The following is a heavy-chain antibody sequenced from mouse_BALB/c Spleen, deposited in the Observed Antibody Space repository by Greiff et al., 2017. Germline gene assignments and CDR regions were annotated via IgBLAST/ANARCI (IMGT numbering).Heavy chain of an antibody. J-gene: IGHJ2*01. CDR2: IWSGGST. D-gene: IGHD1-2*01. V-gene: IGHV2-2*02. Sequence: QVQLKESGPGLVQPSQSLSITCTVSGFSLTSYGVHWVRQSPGKGLEWLGVIWSGGSTDYNAAFISRLSVSKDNSKSQVFFKMNSLQANDTAIYYCARGGHYYGLYFDYWGQGTTLTVSS. CDR1: GFSLTSYG. CDR3: ARGGHYYGLYFDY.